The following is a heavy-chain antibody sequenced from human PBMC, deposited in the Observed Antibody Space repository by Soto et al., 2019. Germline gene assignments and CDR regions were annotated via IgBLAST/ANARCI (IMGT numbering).Heavy chain of an antibody. Sequence: GGSLRLSCAASGFTFSSYAMSWVRQAPGKGLEWVSAISGSGGSTYYADSVKGRFTISRDNSKNTLYLQMNSLRAEDTAVYYCAKGPTNCSSTSCYGSPPKPRPLGYWGQGTLVTVSS. V-gene: IGHV3-23*01. CDR1: GFTFSSYA. CDR3: AKGPTNCSSTSCYGSPPKPRPLGY. D-gene: IGHD2-2*01. J-gene: IGHJ4*02. CDR2: ISGSGGST.